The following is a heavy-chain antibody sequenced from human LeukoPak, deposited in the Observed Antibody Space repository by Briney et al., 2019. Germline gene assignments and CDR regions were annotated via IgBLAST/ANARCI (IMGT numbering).Heavy chain of an antibody. Sequence: GGSLRLSCAASGFTFSNYAISWVRQAPGKGLEWVSTISSSGDNTHYADSVKGRFTISRDNSKNTLFLQMNSLRAEDTAVYYCAKRHYYASGSPLYYFDYWGQGTLVTVSS. CDR1: GFTFSNYA. V-gene: IGHV3-23*01. J-gene: IGHJ4*02. CDR3: AKRHYYASGSPLYYFDY. D-gene: IGHD3-10*01. CDR2: ISSSGDNT.